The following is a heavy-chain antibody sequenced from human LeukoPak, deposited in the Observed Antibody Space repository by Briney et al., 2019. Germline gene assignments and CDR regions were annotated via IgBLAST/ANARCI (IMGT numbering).Heavy chain of an antibody. Sequence: GGSLRLSCAGSGFTFRSYAMHWVRQAPGKGLEWVAVISYDGSNKYYADSVEGRFTISRDNSKNTLYLQMNSLRVEDTAVYYCARGIVAAIEGGFDYWGQGTLVTVSS. V-gene: IGHV3-30-3*01. D-gene: IGHD5-12*01. CDR2: ISYDGSNK. CDR3: ARGIVAAIEGGFDY. J-gene: IGHJ4*02. CDR1: GFTFRSYA.